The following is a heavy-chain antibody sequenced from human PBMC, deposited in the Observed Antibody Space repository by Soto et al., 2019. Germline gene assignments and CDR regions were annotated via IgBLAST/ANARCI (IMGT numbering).Heavy chain of an antibody. Sequence: QVQLVQSGAEVKKPGASVKVSCKASGYTFTSYDINWVRQATGQGLEWMGWMNPNSGNTGYAQKFQGRVTMTRNTSISSAYMELSSLRSEDTAVYYCARSPSAVVTRRRYWFDPWGHGTLVTVSS. V-gene: IGHV1-8*01. CDR2: MNPNSGNT. CDR3: ARSPSAVVTRRRYWFDP. CDR1: GYTFTSYD. D-gene: IGHD2-21*02. J-gene: IGHJ5*02.